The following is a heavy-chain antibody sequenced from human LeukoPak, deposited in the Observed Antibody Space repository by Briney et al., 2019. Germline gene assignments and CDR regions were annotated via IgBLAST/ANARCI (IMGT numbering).Heavy chain of an antibody. CDR1: GFTFSSYA. J-gene: IGHJ5*02. V-gene: IGHV3-30*04. D-gene: IGHD3-10*01. Sequence: QSGGSLRLSCAASGFTFSSYAMHWVRQAPGKGLEWVAVISYDGSNKYYADSVKGRFTISRDNSKNTLYLQMNSLRAEDTAVYYCARDRSGENWFDPWGQGTLVTVSS. CDR3: ARDRSGENWFDP. CDR2: ISYDGSNK.